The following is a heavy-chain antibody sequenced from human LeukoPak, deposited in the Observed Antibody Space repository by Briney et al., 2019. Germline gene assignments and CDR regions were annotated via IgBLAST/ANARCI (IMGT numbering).Heavy chain of an antibody. V-gene: IGHV3-11*01. Sequence: GGSLRLSCAASGFIFSDYYMSWIRQAPGKGLEWVSYISSSGRTIYYADSVKGRFTISRDNDKNSLSLQMNSLRVEDTAVYYCARLSQNGSGRVGWGQGTMVTVSS. CDR2: ISSSGRTI. D-gene: IGHD3-10*01. J-gene: IGHJ3*01. CDR3: ARLSQNGSGRVG. CDR1: GFIFSDYY.